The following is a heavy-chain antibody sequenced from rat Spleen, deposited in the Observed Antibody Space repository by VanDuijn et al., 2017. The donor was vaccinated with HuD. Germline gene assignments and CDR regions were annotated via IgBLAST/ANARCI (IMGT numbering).Heavy chain of an antibody. J-gene: IGHJ2*01. D-gene: IGHD3-1*01. CDR2: ISNDGSIT. Sequence: EVQLVESGGDLVQPGRSLKLSCAASGFTFSDYYMAWVRQAPTKGLEWVATISNDGSITYYRDSVKGRFTISRDNAKSTLYLQMDSLGSEDTATYYCARQRTLYYFDYWGQGVMVPVSS. V-gene: IGHV5-7*01. CDR3: ARQRTLYYFDY. CDR1: GFTFSDYY.